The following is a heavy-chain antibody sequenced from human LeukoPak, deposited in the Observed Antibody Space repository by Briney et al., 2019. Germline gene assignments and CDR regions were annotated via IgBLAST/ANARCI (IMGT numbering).Heavy chain of an antibody. D-gene: IGHD2-21*01. CDR3: AKDHTLRAGDRDAFDI. Sequence: GGSLRLPCAASGFTFSHYGMHLGRQAPATGLEGGAFSGYDGTNKEPADPVTGRFTISRDNSKHTVYLLMNSLRAGDRAVYYCAKDHTLRAGDRDAFDIWGQGTMVTVSS. CDR1: GFTFSHYG. J-gene: IGHJ3*02. V-gene: IGHV3-30*02. CDR2: SGYDGTNK.